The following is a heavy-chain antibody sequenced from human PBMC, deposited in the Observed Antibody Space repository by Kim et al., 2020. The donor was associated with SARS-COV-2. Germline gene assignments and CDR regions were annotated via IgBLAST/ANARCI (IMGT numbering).Heavy chain of an antibody. Sequence: GESLKISCKGSGYSFTSYWISWVRQMPGKGLEWMGRIDPSDSYTNYSPSFQGHVTISADKSISTAYLQWSSLKASDTAMYYCARHVVWDCSGGSCSTPQDYDAFDIWGQGTMVTVSS. V-gene: IGHV5-10-1*01. CDR2: IDPSDSYT. J-gene: IGHJ3*02. CDR1: GYSFTSYW. CDR3: ARHVVWDCSGGSCSTPQDYDAFDI. D-gene: IGHD2-15*01.